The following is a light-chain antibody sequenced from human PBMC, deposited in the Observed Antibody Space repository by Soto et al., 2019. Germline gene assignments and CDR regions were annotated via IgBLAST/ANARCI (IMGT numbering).Light chain of an antibody. J-gene: IGKJ4*01. CDR1: QSVSSN. V-gene: IGKV3-20*01. CDR3: QQYGTSPPT. Sequence: WASQSVSSNLAWYQQNPPQAPGLPLQGASHRASGIPHRSAGSGPATDFTLTISRLEPEDFAVSYRQQYGTSPPTFGGGTK. CDR2: GAS.